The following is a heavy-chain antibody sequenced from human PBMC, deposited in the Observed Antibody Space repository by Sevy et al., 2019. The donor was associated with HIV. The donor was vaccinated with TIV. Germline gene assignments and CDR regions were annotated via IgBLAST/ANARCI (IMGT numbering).Heavy chain of an antibody. Sequence: GGSQRLSCVASGIILSNYWMSWVRQAPGKGLEWVANIRPDGTETNYVNSVKGRFTISRDNAKNSLYLQMNRLTAEDTATYYCGTYSSRTGTFDYWGQGTLVTVSS. J-gene: IGHJ4*02. CDR1: GIILSNYW. D-gene: IGHD4-4*01. V-gene: IGHV3-7*03. CDR2: IRPDGTET. CDR3: GTYSSRTGTFDY.